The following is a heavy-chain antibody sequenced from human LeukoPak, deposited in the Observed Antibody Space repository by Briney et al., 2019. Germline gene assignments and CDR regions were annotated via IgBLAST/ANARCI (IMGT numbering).Heavy chain of an antibody. CDR1: GFTFSSYA. V-gene: IGHV3-23*01. J-gene: IGHJ3*02. CDR2: ISGSGGST. Sequence: GGSLRLSCAASGFTFSSYAMSWVRQAPGKGLEWVSAISGSGGSTYYADSVKGRFTIFRDNSKNTLYLQMNSLRAEDTAVYYCARVVGGIYYDFWSGPSDAFDIWGQGTMVTVSS. D-gene: IGHD3-3*01. CDR3: ARVVGGIYYDFWSGPSDAFDI.